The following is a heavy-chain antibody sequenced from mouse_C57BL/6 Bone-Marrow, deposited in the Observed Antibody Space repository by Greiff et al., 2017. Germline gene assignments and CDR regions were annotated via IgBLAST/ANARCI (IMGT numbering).Heavy chain of an antibody. CDR2: IRLKSDNYAT. V-gene: IGHV6-3*01. CDR3: TEGYHWYFDV. J-gene: IGHJ1*03. D-gene: IGHD2-2*01. CDR1: GFTFSNYW. Sequence: DVMLVESGGGLVQPGGSMKLSCVASGFTFSNYWMNWVRQSPEKGLEWVAQIRLKSDNYATHYAESVKGRFTISRDDSKSSVYMQMNNLRAEDAGIYYGTEGYHWYFDVWGTGTTVTVSS.